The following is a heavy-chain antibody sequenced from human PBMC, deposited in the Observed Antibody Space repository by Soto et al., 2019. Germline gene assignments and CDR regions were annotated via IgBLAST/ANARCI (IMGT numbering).Heavy chain of an antibody. CDR1: GYTFTSYD. D-gene: IGHD6-13*01. CDR2: MNPNSGNT. J-gene: IGHJ4*02. V-gene: IGHV1-8*01. CDR3: ATAPIAAAGILYY. Sequence: GASVKVSCKASGYTFTSYDINWVRQATGQGLEWMGWMNPNSGNTGYAQKFKGRVTMTRNTSIGTANMEMSSLRSEDTAVYYCATAPIAAAGILYYWGQGTLVTVSS.